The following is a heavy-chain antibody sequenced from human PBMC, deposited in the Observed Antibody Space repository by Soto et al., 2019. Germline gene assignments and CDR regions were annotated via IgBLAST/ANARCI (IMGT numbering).Heavy chain of an antibody. D-gene: IGHD2-2*01. Sequence: GGSLRLSCAASGFTFSSYGMHWVRQAPGKGLEWVAVIWYDGSNKYYADSVKGRFTISRDNSKNTLYLQMNSLRAEDTAVYYCARVYCSSTSCPGYHYYYGMDVWGQGTTVTVSS. J-gene: IGHJ6*02. V-gene: IGHV3-33*01. CDR1: GFTFSSYG. CDR3: ARVYCSSTSCPGYHYYYGMDV. CDR2: IWYDGSNK.